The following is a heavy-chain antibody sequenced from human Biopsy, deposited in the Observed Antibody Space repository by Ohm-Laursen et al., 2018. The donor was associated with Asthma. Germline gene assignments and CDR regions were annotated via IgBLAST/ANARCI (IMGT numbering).Heavy chain of an antibody. J-gene: IGHJ4*02. CDR1: GFTFSSYS. CDR2: ISSSSSTI. Sequence: SLRLSCTASGFTFSSYSMNWVRQAPGKGLEWVSYISSSSSTIYYADSVKGRFTTSRDNAKNSLYLQMNSLRDEDTAVYYCARPRWGPYGYWGQGTLVTVSS. CDR3: ARPRWGPYGY. V-gene: IGHV3-48*02. D-gene: IGHD4-17*01.